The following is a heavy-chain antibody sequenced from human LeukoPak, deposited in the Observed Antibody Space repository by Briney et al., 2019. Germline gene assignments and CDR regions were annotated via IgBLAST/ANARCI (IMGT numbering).Heavy chain of an antibody. CDR2: IRYDGSNK. J-gene: IGHJ4*02. Sequence: GGSLRLSCAASGFTFSSYGMHWVRQAPGKGLEWVAFIRYDGSNKYYADSVKGRFTISRDNSKNTLYLQMNSLRAEDTAVYYCAKDRRYCTNGVCYFDYWGQGTLVTVSS. D-gene: IGHD2-8*01. V-gene: IGHV3-30*02. CDR1: GFTFSSYG. CDR3: AKDRRYCTNGVCYFDY.